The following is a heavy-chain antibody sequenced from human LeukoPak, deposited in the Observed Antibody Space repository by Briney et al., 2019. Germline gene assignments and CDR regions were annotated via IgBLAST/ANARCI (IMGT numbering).Heavy chain of an antibody. V-gene: IGHV3-23*01. CDR2: IYGGGANT. CDR1: GFSFSSFA. D-gene: IGHD6-19*01. CDR3: AKRITVAAGIYFDS. Sequence: GGSLRLSCVGSGFSFSSFAMTWVRQAPGKGLEWVSTIYGGGANTFYADSAKGRFTISRDDSKNMQFLEMDSLRPEDTAVYFCAKRITVAAGIYFDSWGQGTLVTVSS. J-gene: IGHJ4*02.